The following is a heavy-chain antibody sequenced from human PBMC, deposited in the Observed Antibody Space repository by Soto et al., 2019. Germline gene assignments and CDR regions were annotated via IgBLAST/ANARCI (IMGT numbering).Heavy chain of an antibody. J-gene: IGHJ4*02. CDR1: GGSFSSYA. CDR3: ARPIRYYDVWRDYPPFDY. D-gene: IGHD3-3*01. Sequence: QVQLVRSGAEVKKPGSSVKVSCKAPGGSFSSYAINWVRQAPGQGLEWMGGIIPMSATRTYAQKFQDRVTITADESSTTVYMELSSLQSEDTAVYYCARPIRYYDVWRDYPPFDYWGQGTLLTVSS. V-gene: IGHV1-69*01. CDR2: IIPMSATR.